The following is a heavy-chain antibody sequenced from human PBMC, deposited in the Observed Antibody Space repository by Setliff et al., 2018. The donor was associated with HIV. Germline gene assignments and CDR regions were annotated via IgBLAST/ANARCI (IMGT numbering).Heavy chain of an antibody. V-gene: IGHV4-38-2*01. CDR2: IYHSGST. D-gene: IGHD1-26*01. J-gene: IGHJ4*02. CDR3: ARAGMGALRSLFDY. CDR1: EFTFSSYA. Sequence: GSLRLSCAASEFTFSSYAMSWVRQAPGKGLEWIASIYHSGSTYYNPSLKSRVIISVDTSKNQFSLKLNSVTAADTAIYYCARAGMGALRSLFDYWGQGTLVTVSS.